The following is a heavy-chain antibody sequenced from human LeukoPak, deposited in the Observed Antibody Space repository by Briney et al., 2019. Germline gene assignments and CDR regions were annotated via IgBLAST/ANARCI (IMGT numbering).Heavy chain of an antibody. CDR1: GGSFSGYY. Sequence: PSETLSLTCAVYGGSFSGYYWGWIRQPPGKGLEWIGEINHSGSTNYNPSLKSRVTISVDTSKNQFSLKLSSVTAADTAVYYCARGMPTITIFGVVLNWFDPWGQGTLVTVSS. D-gene: IGHD3-3*01. J-gene: IGHJ5*02. CDR2: INHSGST. CDR3: ARGMPTITIFGVVLNWFDP. V-gene: IGHV4-34*01.